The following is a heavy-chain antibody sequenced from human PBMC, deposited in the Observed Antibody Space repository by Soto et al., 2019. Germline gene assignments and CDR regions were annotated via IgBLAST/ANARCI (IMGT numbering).Heavy chain of an antibody. J-gene: IGHJ3*02. CDR1: GYTFTGYY. CDR2: INPNSGGT. D-gene: IGHD3-9*01. CDR3: ARDRDYDILTGYYPLAFDI. V-gene: IGHV1-2*02. Sequence: VVSVKVSCKASGYTFTGYYMHWVRQAPGQGLEWMGWINPNSGGTNYAQKFQGRVTMTRDTSISTAYMELSRLRSDDTAVYYCARDRDYDILTGYYPLAFDIWGQGTMVTVSS.